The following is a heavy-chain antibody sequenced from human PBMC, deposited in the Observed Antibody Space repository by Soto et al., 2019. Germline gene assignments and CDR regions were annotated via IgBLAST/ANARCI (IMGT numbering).Heavy chain of an antibody. CDR2: INPSGGST. Sequence: ASVKVSCKASGYTFTSYYMHWVRQAPGQGLEWMGIINPSGGSTSYAQKFQGRVTMTRDTSTSTVYMELSSLRSEDTAVYYCARGEYCSSNSCSYYYYSSGMDVWCRGTQVTRLL. J-gene: IGHJ6*02. D-gene: IGHD2-2*01. V-gene: IGHV1-46*01. CDR1: GYTFTSYY. CDR3: ARGEYCSSNSCSYYYYSSGMDV.